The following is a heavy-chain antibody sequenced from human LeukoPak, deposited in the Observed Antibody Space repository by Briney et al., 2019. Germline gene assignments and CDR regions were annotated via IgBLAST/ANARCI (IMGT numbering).Heavy chain of an antibody. V-gene: IGHV3-30*02. CDR3: AKDGSWSCTD. CDR2: IAHHGNNK. D-gene: IGHD2-8*02. J-gene: IGHJ4*02. Sequence: PGGSLRLSSGASGVTFSSSAMHWVRQGPGKGLEWVAYIAHHGNNKYYADSVKGRFTISRDNSKGSLYLQMNSLRADDTAVYYCAKDGSWSCTDWGQGTLVRVSS. CDR1: GVTFSSSA.